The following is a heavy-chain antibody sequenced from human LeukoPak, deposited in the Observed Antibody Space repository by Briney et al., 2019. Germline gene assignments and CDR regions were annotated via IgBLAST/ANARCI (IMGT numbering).Heavy chain of an antibody. CDR3: ARDLNPHIVVVPAATVGVWFDP. J-gene: IGHJ5*02. D-gene: IGHD2-2*01. V-gene: IGHV1-69*13. Sequence: GASVKVSCKASGYTFTSYAISWVRQAPGQGLEWMGGIIPIFGTANYAQKFQGRVTITADESTSTAYMELSSLRSEDTAVYYCARDLNPHIVVVPAATVGVWFDPWGQGTLVTVSS. CDR1: GYTFTSYA. CDR2: IIPIFGTA.